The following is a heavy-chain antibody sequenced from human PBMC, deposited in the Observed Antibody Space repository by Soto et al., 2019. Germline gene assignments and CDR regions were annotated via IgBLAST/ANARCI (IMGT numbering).Heavy chain of an antibody. CDR1: GFTFTSSA. D-gene: IGHD1-26*01. V-gene: IGHV1-58*01. Sequence: QMQLVQSGPEVKKPGTSVKVSCKASGFTFTSSAVQWVRQARGQRLEWIGWIVVGSGITNYAQKFQERVTITRDMSTSTASLELSRLRSEDTAVYYCAADSIGGGKVAYYCCGIDVWGQGTTVTVSS. CDR2: IVVGSGIT. CDR3: AADSIGGGKVAYYCCGIDV. J-gene: IGHJ6*02.